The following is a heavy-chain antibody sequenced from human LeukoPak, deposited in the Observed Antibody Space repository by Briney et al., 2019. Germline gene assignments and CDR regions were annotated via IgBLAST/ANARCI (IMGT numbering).Heavy chain of an antibody. CDR3: ADGAVGYPVGLFH. CDR1: GGTFSSYA. J-gene: IGHJ4*02. CDR2: IIPILGIA. D-gene: IGHD1-26*01. V-gene: IGHV1-69*04. Sequence: ASVKVSCKASGGTFSSYAISWVRQAPGQGLEWMGRIIPILGIANYAQKFQGRVTITADKSTSTAYMELSSLRSEDTAVYYCADGAVGYPVGLFHWGQGTLVTVSS.